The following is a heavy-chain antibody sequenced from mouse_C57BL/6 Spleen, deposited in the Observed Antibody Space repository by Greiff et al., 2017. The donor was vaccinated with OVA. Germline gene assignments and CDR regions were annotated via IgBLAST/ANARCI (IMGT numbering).Heavy chain of an antibody. Sequence: VQLKESGPGLVKPSQSLSLTCSVTGYSITSGYYWNWIRQFPGNKLEWMGYISYDGSNNYNPSLKNRISITRDTSKNQFFLKLNSVTTEDTATYYCARYNYGSSFDYWGQGTTLTVSS. D-gene: IGHD1-1*01. CDR2: ISYDGSN. CDR1: GYSITSGYY. V-gene: IGHV3-6*01. CDR3: ARYNYGSSFDY. J-gene: IGHJ2*01.